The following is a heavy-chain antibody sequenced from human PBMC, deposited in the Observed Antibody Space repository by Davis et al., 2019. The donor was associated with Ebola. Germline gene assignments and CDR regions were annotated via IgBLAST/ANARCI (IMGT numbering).Heavy chain of an antibody. Sequence: HPQTPSLTPAISGDSVSINSAPWNWIRQSPSRGLEWLGRTYYSSKWYNDYAVSVKSRITINPDTSKNQFSLQLNSVTPEDTALYYCTRGWLRGGMDVWGEGTTVTV. V-gene: IGHV6-1*01. D-gene: IGHD5-18*01. CDR2: TYYSSKWYN. CDR1: GDSVSINSAP. CDR3: TRGWLRGGMDV. J-gene: IGHJ6*02.